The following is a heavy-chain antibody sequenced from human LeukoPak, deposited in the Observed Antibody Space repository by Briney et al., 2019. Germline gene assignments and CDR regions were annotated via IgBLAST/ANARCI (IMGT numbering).Heavy chain of an antibody. CDR1: GYTFTGYY. J-gene: IGHJ6*02. CDR2: INPNSGGT. CDR3: ARGYGDSSYYYYGMDV. D-gene: IGHD4-17*01. Sequence: ASVEVSCKASGYTFTGYYMHWVRQAPGQGLEWMGWINPNSGGTNYAQKFQGRVTMTRDTSISTAYMELSRLRSDDTAVYYCARGYGDSSYYYYGMDVWGQGTTVTVSS. V-gene: IGHV1-2*02.